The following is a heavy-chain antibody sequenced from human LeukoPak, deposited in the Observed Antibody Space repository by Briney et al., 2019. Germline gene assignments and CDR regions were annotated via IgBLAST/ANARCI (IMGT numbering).Heavy chain of an antibody. Sequence: SETLSLTCTVSGGSISGYSWSWIRQPPGKGLEWIGYIYYSGDTNYNPSLKSRGTVSVDTSKNQFSLKLTSVTAADTAVYYCARHEGGYSNSWYAHWGQGTLVTVSS. CDR1: GGSISGYS. D-gene: IGHD3-10*01. J-gene: IGHJ5*02. CDR3: ARHEGGYSNSWYAH. CDR2: IYYSGDT. V-gene: IGHV4-59*08.